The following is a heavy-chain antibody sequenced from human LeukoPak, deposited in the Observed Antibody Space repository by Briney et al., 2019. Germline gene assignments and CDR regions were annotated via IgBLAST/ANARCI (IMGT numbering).Heavy chain of an antibody. CDR1: GGSISSGGYY. D-gene: IGHD3-3*01. Sequence: SQTLSLTCTVSGGSISSGGYYWSWIRQHPGKGLEWIGYIYYSGSTYYNPSLKSRVTISVDTSKNQFSLELSSVTAADTAVYYCARVYGFQAGYNWFDPWGQGTLVTVSS. CDR2: IYYSGST. CDR3: ARVYGFQAGYNWFDP. V-gene: IGHV4-31*03. J-gene: IGHJ5*02.